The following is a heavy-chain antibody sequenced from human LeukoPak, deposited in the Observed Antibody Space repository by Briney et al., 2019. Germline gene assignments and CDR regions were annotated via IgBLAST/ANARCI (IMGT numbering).Heavy chain of an antibody. V-gene: IGHV3-66*01. J-gene: IGHJ4*02. Sequence: GGSLRLSCAASGFTVSSNYMNWVRQAPGKGLEWVSVIYSGGRTYYVDSVKGRFTISRDNSKNTLYLQMNSLRAEDTAVYYCGSTSLLGSGFFDYWGQGTLVTVSS. CDR2: IYSGGRT. D-gene: IGHD3-10*02. CDR3: GSTSLLGSGFFDY. CDR1: GFTVSSNY.